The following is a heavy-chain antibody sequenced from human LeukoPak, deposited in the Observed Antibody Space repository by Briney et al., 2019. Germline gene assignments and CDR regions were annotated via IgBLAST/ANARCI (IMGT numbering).Heavy chain of an antibody. CDR1: GFTFSSYA. J-gene: IGHJ4*02. V-gene: IGHV3-23*01. D-gene: IGHD3-10*01. Sequence: GGSLRLSCAASGFTFSSYAMSWVRQAPGKGLEWGSAISGSGGSTYYADSVKGRFTISRDNSKNTLYLQMNSLRAEDTAVYYCAKDSLGWFGEQWETPTFDYWGQGTLVTVSS. CDR3: AKDSLGWFGEQWETPTFDY. CDR2: ISGSGGST.